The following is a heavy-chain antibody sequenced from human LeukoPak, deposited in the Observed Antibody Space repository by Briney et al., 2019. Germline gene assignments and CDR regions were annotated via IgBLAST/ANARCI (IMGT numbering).Heavy chain of an antibody. J-gene: IGHJ4*02. CDR3: ARADVLTAYYTWPVGSYDY. Sequence: SETLSLTCSVSGGSIINYYWSWIRQPPGEGLEWIVYIYYSGSTNYNPSLKSRVTISVDTSKNQFSLKLSSVTAADTAVYYCARADVLTAYYTWPVGSYDYWGQGTLVTVSS. D-gene: IGHD3-9*01. CDR1: GGSIINYY. CDR2: IYYSGST. V-gene: IGHV4-59*12.